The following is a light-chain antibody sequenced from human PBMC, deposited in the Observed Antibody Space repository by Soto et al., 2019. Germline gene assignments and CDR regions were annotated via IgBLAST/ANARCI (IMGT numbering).Light chain of an antibody. CDR2: KAS. V-gene: IGKV1-5*03. J-gene: IGKJ4*01. CDR1: QSISSW. CDR3: QQYSSYSLT. Sequence: DIQMTQSPSTLSASVGDRVTITCRASQSISSWLAWYQQKPGKAPKLLIYKASNLESGVPSSFSGSGSGTEFTLTISSLQPDDFATYYCQQYSSYSLTFGGGTKVEIK.